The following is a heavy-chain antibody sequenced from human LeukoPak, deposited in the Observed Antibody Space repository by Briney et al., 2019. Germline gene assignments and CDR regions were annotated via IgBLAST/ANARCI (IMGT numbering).Heavy chain of an antibody. V-gene: IGHV4-4*09. D-gene: IGHD2-2*01. CDR3: ARLSFGSSAFYYYYYIDV. Sequence: KASETLSLTCTVSGGSISSYYWSWIRQPPGKGLEWIGYIYTSGSTNYNPSLKSRVTISVDTSKNQFSLKLSSVTAADTAVYYCARLSFGSSAFYYYYYIDVWGKGTTVTVSS. J-gene: IGHJ6*03. CDR2: IYTSGST. CDR1: GGSISSYY.